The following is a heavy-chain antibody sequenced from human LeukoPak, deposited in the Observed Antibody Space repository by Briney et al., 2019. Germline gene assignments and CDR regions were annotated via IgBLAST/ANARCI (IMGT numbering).Heavy chain of an antibody. V-gene: IGHV3-21*04. CDR3: AKGTLGDYRAGPDY. J-gene: IGHJ4*02. CDR1: GFTFSSYG. Sequence: GGSLRLSCAASGFTFSSYGMHWVRQAPGKGLEWVSSISTSSSYIYYADSVKGRFTISRDNSKNSLYLQMNSLRAEDTALYYCAKGTLGDYRAGPDYWGRGTLVTVSS. D-gene: IGHD4-17*01. CDR2: ISTSSSYI.